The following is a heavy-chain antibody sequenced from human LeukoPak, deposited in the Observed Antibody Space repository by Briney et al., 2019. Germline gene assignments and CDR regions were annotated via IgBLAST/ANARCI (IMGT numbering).Heavy chain of an antibody. Sequence: SETLSLTCVVSGGSIRNYYWSWIRQPAGKGLEWIGRIYTSGSTNYNPSLKSRVTISVDTSKNQFSLKLSSVTAADTAVYYCAREVVRRWFGESDYWGQGTLVTVSS. J-gene: IGHJ4*02. CDR3: AREVVRRWFGESDY. V-gene: IGHV4-4*07. D-gene: IGHD3-10*01. CDR2: IYTSGST. CDR1: GGSIRNYY.